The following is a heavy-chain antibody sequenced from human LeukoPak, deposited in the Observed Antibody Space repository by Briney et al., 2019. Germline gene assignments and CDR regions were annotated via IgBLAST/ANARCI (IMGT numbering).Heavy chain of an antibody. CDR2: IYYSGSA. Sequence: SETLSLTCTVSGGSISNYQWSWIRQPPGKGLEWIGNIYYSGSANYNPSLQSRVIISVDTSKNQFSLKLSSVTAADTAVYYCARSTDGAPPDYWGQGTLVTVSS. D-gene: IGHD4-17*01. CDR1: GGSISNYQ. CDR3: ARSTDGAPPDY. J-gene: IGHJ4*02. V-gene: IGHV4-59*12.